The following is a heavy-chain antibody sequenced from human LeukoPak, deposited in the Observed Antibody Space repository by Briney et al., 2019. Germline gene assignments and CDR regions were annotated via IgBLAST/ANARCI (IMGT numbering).Heavy chain of an antibody. V-gene: IGHV1-2*06. J-gene: IGHJ4*02. CDR3: ASEFPHRLELAYFDY. D-gene: IGHD1-7*01. CDR2: INPNSGGT. CDR1: GYTFTGYY. Sequence: ASVKVSCKASGYTFTGYYIHWVRQAPGQGLEWMGRINPNSGGTNYAQKFQGRVTMTRDTSISTAYMELSSLRSEDTAVYYCASEFPHRLELAYFDYWGQGTLVTVSS.